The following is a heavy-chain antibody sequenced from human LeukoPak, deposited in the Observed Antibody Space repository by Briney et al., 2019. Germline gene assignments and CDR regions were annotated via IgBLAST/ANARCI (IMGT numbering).Heavy chain of an antibody. J-gene: IGHJ3*02. Sequence: SAKVSCKASGGTFSSYAISWVRQAPGQGLEWMGRIIPILGIANYAQKFQGRVTITADKSTSTAYMELSSLRSEDTAVYYCARAYYYGSGSYYNAALDAFDIWGQGTMVTVSS. CDR3: ARAYYYGSGSYYNAALDAFDI. CDR2: IIPILGIA. CDR1: GGTFSSYA. D-gene: IGHD3-10*01. V-gene: IGHV1-69*04.